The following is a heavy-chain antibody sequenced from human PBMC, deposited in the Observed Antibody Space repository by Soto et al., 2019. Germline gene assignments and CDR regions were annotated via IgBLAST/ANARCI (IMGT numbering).Heavy chain of an antibody. D-gene: IGHD3-9*01. J-gene: IGHJ6*02. CDR1: GYTFTGYY. CDR3: AREKSVVDWLSPPYGMDV. V-gene: IGHV1-2*04. CDR2: INPNSGGT. Sequence: ASVKVSCKASGYTFTGYYMHWVRQAPGQGLEWMGWINPNSGGTNYAQKFQGWVTMTRDTSISTAYMELSRLRSDDTAVYYCAREKSVVDWLSPPYGMDVWGQGTTVTVSS.